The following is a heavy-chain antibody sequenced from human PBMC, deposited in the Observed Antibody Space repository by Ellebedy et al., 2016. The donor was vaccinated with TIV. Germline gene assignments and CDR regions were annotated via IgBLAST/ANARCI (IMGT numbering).Heavy chain of an antibody. Sequence: AASVKVSCKTSGYTFTTYAITWVRQAPGQGLEWMGRISPYDGNTNYAQELQGRVTITPDPPTNPAYMELSSLRSDDTAVYYCARDLTAMVTMTYWGQGTLVTVSS. CDR1: GYTFTTYA. CDR3: ARDLTAMVTMTY. D-gene: IGHD5-18*01. CDR2: ISPYDGNT. J-gene: IGHJ4*02. V-gene: IGHV1-18*01.